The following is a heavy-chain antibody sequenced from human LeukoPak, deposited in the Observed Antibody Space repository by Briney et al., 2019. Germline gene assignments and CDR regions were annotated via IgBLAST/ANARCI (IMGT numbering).Heavy chain of an antibody. D-gene: IGHD5-24*01. CDR1: GFTFSSYW. CDR2: IKQDGSEK. Sequence: PGGSLRLSCAASGFTFSSYWMSWVRQAPGKGLEWVANIKQDGSEKYYVDSVKGRFTISRDNAKNSLYLQMNSLRAEDTAVYYCARVRWLQLYNWFDPWGQGTLVTVSS. J-gene: IGHJ5*02. V-gene: IGHV3-7*01. CDR3: ARVRWLQLYNWFDP.